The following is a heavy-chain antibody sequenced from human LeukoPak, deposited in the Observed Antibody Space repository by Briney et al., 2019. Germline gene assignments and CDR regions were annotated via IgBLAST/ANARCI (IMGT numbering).Heavy chain of an antibody. CDR1: GFTFSSYG. CDR2: ISGSGGST. D-gene: IGHD4-17*01. CDR3: AKDGDYGDYWLYYYYYMDV. J-gene: IGHJ6*03. V-gene: IGHV3-23*01. Sequence: GGSLRLSCAASGFTFSSYGMSWVRQAPGKGLEWVSAISGSGGSTYYADSVKGRFTISRDNSKNTLYLQMNSLRAEDTAVYYCAKDGDYGDYWLYYYYYMDVWGKGTTVTVSS.